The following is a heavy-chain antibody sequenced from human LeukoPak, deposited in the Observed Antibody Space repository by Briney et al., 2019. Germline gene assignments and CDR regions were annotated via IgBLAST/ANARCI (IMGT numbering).Heavy chain of an antibody. Sequence: GGSLRLSCAASGFTFSSYAMSWVRQAPGKGLEWVSAISGSGGSTYYADSVKGRFTISRDNSKNTLYLQLNSLRAEDTAVYYCAKDYYDSSGYDAFDIWGQGTMVTVSS. D-gene: IGHD3-22*01. CDR1: GFTFSSYA. CDR2: ISGSGGST. CDR3: AKDYYDSSGYDAFDI. J-gene: IGHJ3*02. V-gene: IGHV3-23*01.